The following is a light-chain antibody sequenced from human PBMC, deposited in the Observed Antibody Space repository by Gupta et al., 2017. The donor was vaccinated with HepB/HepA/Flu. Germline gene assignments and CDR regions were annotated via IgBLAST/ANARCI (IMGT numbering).Light chain of an antibody. CDR1: TGVVTSTHY. CDR2: DTN. Sequence: QAVVTQAPSLPVSPGGTVTLTCGSSTGVVTSTHYPFWFQQKPGQAPRTLIYDTNNRHSWTPARFSGSLLGGKAALTLSGAQPEDEADYYCLLSYSGPYVFGAGTKVTVL. V-gene: IGLV7-46*01. CDR3: LLSYSGPYV. J-gene: IGLJ1*01.